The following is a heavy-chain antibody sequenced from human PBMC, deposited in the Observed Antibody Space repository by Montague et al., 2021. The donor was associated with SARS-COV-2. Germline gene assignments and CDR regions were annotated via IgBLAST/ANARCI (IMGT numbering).Heavy chain of an antibody. J-gene: IGHJ4*02. V-gene: IGHV4-59*08. CDR2: IFYSRSS. Sequence: SETLSLTCTVSGGSISSFYWSWLGHLPPKGLEWIGYIFYSRSSNYNPPLPGRVTMSVDTSKNQFSLKVNSVTAADTAVYYCARHYSASLPAVYWGQGTLVTVSS. CDR1: GGSISSFY. D-gene: IGHD4-11*01. CDR3: ARHYSASLPAVY.